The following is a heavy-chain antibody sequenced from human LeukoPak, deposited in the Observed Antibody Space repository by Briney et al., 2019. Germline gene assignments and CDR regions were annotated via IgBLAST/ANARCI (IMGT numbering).Heavy chain of an antibody. Sequence: AGGSLRLSCVSSGSTFGDYWMNWVRQAPGKGLEWVANINQDGSEKYYVDSVKGRFTISRDNAKNSLFLQMNSLRAEDTAVYYCARIGNTAMVMVFWGQGTLVTVSS. CDR2: INQDGSEK. D-gene: IGHD5-18*01. V-gene: IGHV3-7*01. J-gene: IGHJ4*02. CDR1: GSTFGDYW. CDR3: ARIGNTAMVMVF.